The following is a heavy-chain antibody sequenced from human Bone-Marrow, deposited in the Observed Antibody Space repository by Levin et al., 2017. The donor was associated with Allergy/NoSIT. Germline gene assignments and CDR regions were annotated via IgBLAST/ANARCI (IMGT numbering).Heavy chain of an antibody. CDR2: IYGGGST. D-gene: IGHD1-1*01. Sequence: GGSLRLSCVVSELNVTRNYMNWVRQAPGKGLEWVSVIYGGGSTYYADSVRSRFTVSRDTSKNRLYLEMNSLRAEDTAVYYCATSYVGATGYFDYWGHGTLVTVSS. CDR3: ATSYVGATGYFDY. CDR1: ELNVTRNY. V-gene: IGHV3-53*01. J-gene: IGHJ4*01.